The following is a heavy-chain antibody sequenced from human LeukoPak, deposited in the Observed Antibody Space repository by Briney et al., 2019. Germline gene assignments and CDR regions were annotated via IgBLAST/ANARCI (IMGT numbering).Heavy chain of an antibody. Sequence: GGSLRLSCAASGFTFSSYAMSWVRQAPGKGLEWVSAISGSSDSTYYADSVKGRFTISRDDSKNTLYLQMNSLRAEGTAVYYCAKRSGATSGYFDYWGQGTLVTVSS. D-gene: IGHD1-1*01. CDR1: GFTFSSYA. V-gene: IGHV3-23*01. J-gene: IGHJ4*02. CDR3: AKRSGATSGYFDY. CDR2: ISGSSDST.